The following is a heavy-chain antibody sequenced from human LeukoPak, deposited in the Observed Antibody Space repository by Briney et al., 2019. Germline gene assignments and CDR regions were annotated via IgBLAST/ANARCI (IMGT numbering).Heavy chain of an antibody. D-gene: IGHD3-3*01. Sequence: HPGGSLRLSCAASRFTFSSYRMICVRQAPGKGLEWVSGISSSGGSTYYADSVKGRFTISRDNAKNSLYLQMNSLRDEDTAVYYCATDWENTIFGVVQDYWGQGTLVTVSS. CDR1: RFTFSSYR. J-gene: IGHJ4*02. CDR2: ISSSGGST. V-gene: IGHV3-23*01. CDR3: ATDWENTIFGVVQDY.